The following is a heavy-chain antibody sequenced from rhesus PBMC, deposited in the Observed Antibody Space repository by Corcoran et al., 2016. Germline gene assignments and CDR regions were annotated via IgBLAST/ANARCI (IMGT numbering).Heavy chain of an antibody. CDR1: GVSPSTSGMG. CDR3: ARSWVPRYYFDY. Sequence: QVTWKESGPALVKPTQTLTLSCTFSGVSPSTSGMGVGWIRQPARKTLEWRAHIYWNDDKYYSTSLKSRLTISKDTSKNQVILTMTNMDPVDTATYYCARSWVPRYYFDYWGQGVLVTVSS. J-gene: IGHJ4*01. D-gene: IGHD5-24*01. CDR2: IYWNDDK. V-gene: IGHV2-1*01.